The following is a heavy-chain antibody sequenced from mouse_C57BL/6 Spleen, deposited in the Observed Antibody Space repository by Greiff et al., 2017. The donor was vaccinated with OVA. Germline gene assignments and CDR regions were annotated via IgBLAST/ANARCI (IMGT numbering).Heavy chain of an antibody. J-gene: IGHJ4*01. CDR2: INYDGSST. CDR3: ERGGGNYAYYAMDD. V-gene: IGHV5-16*01. D-gene: IGHD2-1*01. Sequence: DVKLVESEGGLVQPGSSMKLSCTASGFTFSDYYMAWVRQVPEKGLEWVANINYDGSSTYYLASLQSRFIISRDNAKNILYLQMSSLKSEDTATDDCERGGGNYAYYAMDDWGKGTSVTVSS. CDR1: GFTFSDYY.